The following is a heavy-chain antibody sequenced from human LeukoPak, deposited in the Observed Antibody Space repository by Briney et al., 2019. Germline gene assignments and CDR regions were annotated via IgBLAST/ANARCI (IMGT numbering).Heavy chain of an antibody. CDR3: AKVPHYDYVWGSYRPYFDY. V-gene: IGHV3-23*01. J-gene: IGHJ4*02. D-gene: IGHD3-16*02. CDR2: ISGSGGST. CDR1: GFTYSSYA. Sequence: PGGSLRLSCAASGFTYSSYAMSWVRQPPGEGLEWVSAISGSGGSTYYADSVKGRFTISRDNSKNTLCLQMNSLRAEDTAVYYCAKVPHYDYVWGSYRPYFDYWGQGTLVTVSS.